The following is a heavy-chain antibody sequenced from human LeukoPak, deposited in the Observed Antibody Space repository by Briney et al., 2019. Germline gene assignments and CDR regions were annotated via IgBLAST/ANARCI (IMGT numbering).Heavy chain of an antibody. V-gene: IGHV4-30-4*08. J-gene: IGHJ3*02. D-gene: IGHD3-10*01. Sequence: PSETLSLTCTVSGGSISSGDYYWSWIRQPPGKGLEWIGYIYYSGSTYYNPSLKSRVIISVDTSKNQFSLKLSYVTAADKAVYYCARDQRGTDAFDIWGQGAMVTVSS. CDR1: GGSISSGDYY. CDR2: IYYSGST. CDR3: ARDQRGTDAFDI.